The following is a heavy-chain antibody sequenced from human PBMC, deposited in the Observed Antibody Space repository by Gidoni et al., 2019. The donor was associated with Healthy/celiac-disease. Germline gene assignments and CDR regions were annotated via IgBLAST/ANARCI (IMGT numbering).Heavy chain of an antibody. CDR1: GFTVSSYW. V-gene: IGHV3-74*01. J-gene: IGHJ4*02. CDR2: INSDGSST. CDR3: ASESPYYYDSSGFY. D-gene: IGHD3-22*01. Sequence: EVQLVESGGGLVQPGGSLRPSCAASGFTVSSYWMHWVRQALGKGMVWVSRINSDGSSTSYADSVKGRFTISGDNAKNTLYLQMNSLRAEDTAVYYCASESPYYYDSSGFYWGQGTLVTVSS.